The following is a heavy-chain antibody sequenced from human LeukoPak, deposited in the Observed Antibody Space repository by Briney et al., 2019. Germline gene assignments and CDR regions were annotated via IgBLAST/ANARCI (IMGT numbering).Heavy chain of an antibody. CDR1: GGSFSGYY. Sequence: SETLSLTCAVYGGSFSGYYWSWIRQPPGKGLEWIGEINHSGSTNYNPSLKSRVTISVDTSKNQFSLKLSSVTAADTAVYYCARNGITYYDFWSGYYPHYYYGMDVWGQGTTVTVSS. CDR3: ARNGITYYDFWSGYYPHYYYGMDV. J-gene: IGHJ6*02. CDR2: INHSGST. V-gene: IGHV4-34*01. D-gene: IGHD3-3*01.